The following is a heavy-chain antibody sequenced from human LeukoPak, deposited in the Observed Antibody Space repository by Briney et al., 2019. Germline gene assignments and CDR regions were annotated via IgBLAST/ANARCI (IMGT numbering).Heavy chain of an antibody. V-gene: IGHV3-21*01. CDR1: GFTFSSYS. J-gene: IGHJ4*02. CDR3: VREGYFYDSSGYYFGY. D-gene: IGHD3-22*01. Sequence: PGGSLRLSCAASGFTFSSYSMNWVRQAPGKGLEWVSSISSSSSYIYYADSVKGRFTISRDNAKNSLYLQMNSLRAEDTAVYYCVREGYFYDSSGYYFGYWGQGTLVTVSS. CDR2: ISSSSSYI.